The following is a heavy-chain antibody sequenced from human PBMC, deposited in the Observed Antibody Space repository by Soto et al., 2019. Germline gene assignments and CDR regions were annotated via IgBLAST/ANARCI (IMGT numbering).Heavy chain of an antibody. D-gene: IGHD7-27*01. CDR2: IYYGGST. CDR1: GDSISTDY. V-gene: IGHV4-59*08. Sequence: SETLSLTCTVSGDSISTDYWSWIRQSPGKGLEWIGFIYYGGSTNYNPSLKSRVTISVDTPKNQFSLKLSSVTAADTAVYYCEKNGNGGSLFHGGQGPWVTVSS. J-gene: IGHJ4*02. CDR3: EKNGNGGSLFH.